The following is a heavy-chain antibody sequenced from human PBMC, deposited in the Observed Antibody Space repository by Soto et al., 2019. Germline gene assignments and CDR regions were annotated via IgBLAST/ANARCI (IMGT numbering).Heavy chain of an antibody. D-gene: IGHD2-15*01. CDR1: GGSISSGGYY. CDR3: ARAGDCSGGSCYPPAFDI. Sequence: SETLSLTCTVSGGSISSGGYYWSWIRQHPGKGLEWIGYIYYSGSTYYNPSLKSRVTISVDTSKNQFSLKLSSVTAADTAVYYCARAGDCSGGSCYPPAFDIWGQGTMVTVSS. V-gene: IGHV4-31*03. CDR2: IYYSGST. J-gene: IGHJ3*02.